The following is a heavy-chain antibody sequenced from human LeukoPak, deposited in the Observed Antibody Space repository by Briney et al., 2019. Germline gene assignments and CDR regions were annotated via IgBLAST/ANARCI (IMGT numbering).Heavy chain of an antibody. D-gene: IGHD3-22*01. Sequence: SETLSLTCTVSGGSISSYYWSWIRQPPGKGLEWIGYIYYSGSTNYNPSLKSRVTKSVDTSKNQSSLKLSSVTAADTAVYYCAREDYYDRSGFIGWGQGTLVTVSS. V-gene: IGHV4-59*01. CDR3: AREDYYDRSGFIG. CDR1: GGSISSYY. CDR2: IYYSGST. J-gene: IGHJ4*02.